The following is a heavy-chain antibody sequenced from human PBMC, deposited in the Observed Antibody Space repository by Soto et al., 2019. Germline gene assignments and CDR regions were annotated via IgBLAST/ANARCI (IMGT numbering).Heavy chain of an antibody. CDR3: ARDRGVAATDLYYCYGMDV. CDR2: ISSSSSYT. J-gene: IGHJ6*02. CDR1: GFTFSDYY. D-gene: IGHD2-15*01. Sequence: QVQLVESGGGLVKPGGSLRLSCAASGFTFSDYYMSWIRQAPGKGLEWVSYISSSSSYTNYADSVKGRFTISRDNAKNSLYLQMNSLRAEDTAVYYCARDRGVAATDLYYCYGMDVWGQGTTVTVSS. V-gene: IGHV3-11*05.